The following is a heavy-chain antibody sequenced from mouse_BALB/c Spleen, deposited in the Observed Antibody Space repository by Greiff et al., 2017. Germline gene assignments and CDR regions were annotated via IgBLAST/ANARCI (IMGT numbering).Heavy chain of an antibody. CDR3: ARQPDYYSSSSFAY. CDR2: ISNGGGST. CDR1: GFTFSSYT. D-gene: IGHD1-1*01. V-gene: IGHV5-12-2*01. Sequence: EVKLMESGGGLVQPGGSLKLSCAASGFTFSSYTMSWVRQTPEKRLEWVAYISNGGGSTYYPDTVKGRFTISRDNAKNTLYLQMSSLKSEDTAMYYCARQPDYYSSSSFAYWGQGTLVTVSA. J-gene: IGHJ3*01.